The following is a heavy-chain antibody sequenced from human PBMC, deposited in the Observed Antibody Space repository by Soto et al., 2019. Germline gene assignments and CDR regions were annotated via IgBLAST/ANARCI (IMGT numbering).Heavy chain of an antibody. D-gene: IGHD6-19*01. CDR1: GFSLSTSGVG. CDR3: AHTHYSSGWSNEEINWFEP. CDR2: IYWNDDK. Sequence: SGPTLVNPTQTLTLTCTFSGFSLSTSGVGVGWIRQPPGKALEWLALIYWNDDKRYSPSLKSRLTITKDTSKNQVVLTMTNMDPVDTATYYFAHTHYSSGWSNEEINWFEPWGQGTLVTVSS. V-gene: IGHV2-5*01. J-gene: IGHJ5*02.